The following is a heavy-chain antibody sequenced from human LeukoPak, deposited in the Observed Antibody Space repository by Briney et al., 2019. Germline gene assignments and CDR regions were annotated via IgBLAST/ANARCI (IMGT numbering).Heavy chain of an antibody. Sequence: GASGKVSCKASGYTFSSYDITWVRQAPGQGLEWMGWISPNNGNTNYAQKCQGRVTMTTDTPTSTAYMEMRSLRSDDTAVYYCASSRITMVRGIIWNDVFDIWGQGTMVTVSS. V-gene: IGHV1-18*01. D-gene: IGHD3-10*01. CDR3: ASSRITMVRGIIWNDVFDI. J-gene: IGHJ3*02. CDR1: GYTFSSYD. CDR2: ISPNNGNT.